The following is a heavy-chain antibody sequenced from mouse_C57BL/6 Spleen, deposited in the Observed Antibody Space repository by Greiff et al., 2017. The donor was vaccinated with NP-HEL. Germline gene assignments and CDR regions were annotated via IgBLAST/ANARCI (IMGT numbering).Heavy chain of an antibody. CDR1: GYTFTDYE. J-gene: IGHJ2*01. Sequence: VKLMESGAELVRPGASVTLSCKASGYTFTDYEMHWVKQTPVHGLEWIGAIDPETGGTAYNQKFKGKAILTADKSSSTAYMELRSLTSEDSAVYYCTRGRHYFDYWGQGTTLTVSS. V-gene: IGHV1-15*01. CDR3: TRGRHYFDY. CDR2: IDPETGGT.